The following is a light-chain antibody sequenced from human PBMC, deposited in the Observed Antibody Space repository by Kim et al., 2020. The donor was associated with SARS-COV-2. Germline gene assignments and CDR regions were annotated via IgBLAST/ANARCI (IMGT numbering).Light chain of an antibody. Sequence: DIQMTQSPSYVSASVGDRVTITCRASQDISTYFNWYQHKPGKAPKLLISLASTLESGVPSRFSGSGSGTDFSLTISSLQHEDSGTYYCQQSYSTPWTFGQGTKVDIK. CDR3: QQSYSTPWT. CDR1: QDISTY. J-gene: IGKJ1*01. V-gene: IGKV1-39*01. CDR2: LAS.